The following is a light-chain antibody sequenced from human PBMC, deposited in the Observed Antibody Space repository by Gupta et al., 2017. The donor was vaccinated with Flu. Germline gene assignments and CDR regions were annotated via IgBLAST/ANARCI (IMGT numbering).Light chain of an antibody. CDR1: QSVSSN. V-gene: IGKV3-15*01. CDR2: GAS. CDR3: QQYNNWPRT. J-gene: IGKJ1*01. Sequence: EIVMTQSPATLSVSPGERATLSCRASQSVSSNLAWYQQKPGQAPRLLIYGASTRATGIPARFSGRGSGTYFTLTISSLHSEDFAVYYWQQYNNWPRTFGQGTKVEIK.